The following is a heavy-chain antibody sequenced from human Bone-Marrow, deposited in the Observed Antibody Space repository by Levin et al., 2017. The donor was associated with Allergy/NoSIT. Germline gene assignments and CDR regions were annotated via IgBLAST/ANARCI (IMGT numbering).Heavy chain of an antibody. V-gene: IGHV3-21*01. CDR3: ARGDKYFYAFDI. CDR2: ISSGSTYI. Sequence: GGSLRLSCAASGFTFNTYTMNWVRQAPGKGLEWVSSISSGSTYIYYADSLKGRFTISRDNAKNSMYLQMNSLRAEDTAVYYCARGDKYFYAFDIWGQGTMVTVSS. J-gene: IGHJ3*02. CDR1: GFTFNTYT. D-gene: IGHD2/OR15-2a*01.